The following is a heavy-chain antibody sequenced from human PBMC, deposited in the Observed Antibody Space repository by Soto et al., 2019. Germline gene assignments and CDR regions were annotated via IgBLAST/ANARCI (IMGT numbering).Heavy chain of an antibody. Sequence: LSLSCSASGFTFSSNWMTWVRQPPGKGLEWVASIKEDGSETYYVDSVKGRFAISRDIAKNSLYLQLSSLTAGDTAIYYCATDLNWESTRGQVPMGTFSS. V-gene: IGHV3-7*03. D-gene: IGHD7-27*01. CDR2: IKEDGSET. CDR1: GFTFSSNW. CDR3: ATDLNWEST. J-gene: IGHJ4*02.